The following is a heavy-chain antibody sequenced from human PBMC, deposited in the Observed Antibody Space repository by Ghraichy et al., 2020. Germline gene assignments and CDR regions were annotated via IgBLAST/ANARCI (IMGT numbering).Heavy chain of an antibody. CDR2: ISGSGGST. D-gene: IGHD3-10*01. J-gene: IGHJ4*02. CDR3: AKVPLAWTRFSGSNEYYFDY. V-gene: IGHV3-23*01. CDR1: GFTFSSYA. Sequence: GESLNISCAASGFTFSSYAMSWVRQAPGKGLEWVSAISGSGGSTYYADSVKGRFTISRDNSKNTLYLQMNSLRAEDTAVYYCAKVPLAWTRFSGSNEYYFDYWGQGTLVTVSS.